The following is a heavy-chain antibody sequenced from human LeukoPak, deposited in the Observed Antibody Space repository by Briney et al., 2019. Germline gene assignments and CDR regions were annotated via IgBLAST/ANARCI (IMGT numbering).Heavy chain of an antibody. CDR3: ATSSIAARRPGPWFDP. CDR1: GYTFTGYY. CDR2: INPNSGGT. J-gene: IGHJ5*02. D-gene: IGHD6-6*01. V-gene: IGHV1-2*02. Sequence: ASVKVSCKASGYTFTGYYMHWVRQAPGQGLEWMGWINPNSGGTNYAQKFQGRVTMTRDTSISTAYMELSSLRSEDTAVYYCATSSIAARRPGPWFDPWGQGTLVTVSS.